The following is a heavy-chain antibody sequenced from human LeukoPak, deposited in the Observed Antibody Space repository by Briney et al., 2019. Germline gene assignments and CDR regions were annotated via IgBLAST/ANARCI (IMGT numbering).Heavy chain of an antibody. V-gene: IGHV3-13*01. CDR1: GFTFRSYD. CDR2: IGIAGDT. J-gene: IGHJ3*02. D-gene: IGHD5/OR15-5a*01. CDR3: VRGGIQVSGIDAFDI. Sequence: PGGSLRLSCAASGFTFRSYDMHWVRQTPGRGLEWVSAIGIAGDTHYPDSVKGRFSISRGNAKNSMYLQMNSLEDGDTAVYYCVRGGIQVSGIDAFDIWGQGTMVTVSS.